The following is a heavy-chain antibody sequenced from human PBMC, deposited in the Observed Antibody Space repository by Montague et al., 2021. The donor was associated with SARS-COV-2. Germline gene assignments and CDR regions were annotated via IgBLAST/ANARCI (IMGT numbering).Heavy chain of an antibody. CDR3: ARDTFYYGSETNYVDTFDM. J-gene: IGHJ3*02. V-gene: IGHV4-59*01. D-gene: IGHD3-10*01. Sequence: SETLSLTCTVSGRSITTNFWSWVRQPPGKGLEWVGYAYYTGRSNSSPSLQSRVFISVDTSKNQVSLKLHSVTAADTAIYYCARDTFYYGSETNYVDTFDMWGRGTMVTVSS. CDR1: GRSITTNF. CDR2: AYYTGRS.